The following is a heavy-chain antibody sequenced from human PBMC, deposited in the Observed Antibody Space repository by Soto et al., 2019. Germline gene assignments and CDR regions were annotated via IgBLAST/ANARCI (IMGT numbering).Heavy chain of an antibody. D-gene: IGHD2-15*01. V-gene: IGHV3-23*01. J-gene: IGHJ6*03. CDR1: GFTFTSYA. CDR3: AKDAFGYCSGGSCYYYYMDV. Sequence: EVQLLESGGGLVQPGGSLRLSCAASGFTFTSYAMSWVRQAPGKGLEWVSAISGSGGGTFYADSVKGRFTISRDNSKNTLYLQMNILRAEDTALYYCAKDAFGYCSGGSCYYYYMDVWGKGTTVTVSS. CDR2: ISGSGGGT.